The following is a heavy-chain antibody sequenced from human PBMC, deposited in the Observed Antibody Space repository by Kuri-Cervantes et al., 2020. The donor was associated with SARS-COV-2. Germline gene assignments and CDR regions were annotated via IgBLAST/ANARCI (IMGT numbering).Heavy chain of an antibody. D-gene: IGHD2-2*01. CDR2: INQTGSA. J-gene: IGHJ5*02. V-gene: IGHV4-34*01. Sequence: LSLPCAVSGGSFSDYYWTWIRQPPGKGLEWIGEINQTGSANYNPSLKSRVTISVDTSKNQFSLKVASVTAADTAVYYCARGFEDCSSTSCYPGGFDPWGQGTLVTVSS. CDR1: GGSFSDYY. CDR3: ARGFEDCSSTSCYPGGFDP.